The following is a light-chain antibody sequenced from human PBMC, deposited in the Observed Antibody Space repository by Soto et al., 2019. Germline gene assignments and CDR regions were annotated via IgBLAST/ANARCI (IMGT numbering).Light chain of an antibody. V-gene: IGKV3-15*01. J-gene: IGKJ3*01. Sequence: EILMTQSPATLSVSPGERATLSCRASQSVSSNLAWYQQKPGQAPRLLIYGASTRATGIPARFSGSGSGTEFTLTISSLQSEDFAVYYCQQYNNWPFTFGPGT. CDR3: QQYNNWPFT. CDR2: GAS. CDR1: QSVSSN.